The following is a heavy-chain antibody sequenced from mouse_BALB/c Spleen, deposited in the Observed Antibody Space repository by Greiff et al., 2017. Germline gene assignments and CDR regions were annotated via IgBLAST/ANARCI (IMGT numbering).Heavy chain of an antibody. J-gene: IGHJ3*01. Sequence: EVKLMESGGGLVKPGGSLKLSCAASGFTFSSYAMSWVRQTPEKRLEWVASISSGGSTYYPDSVKGRFTISRDNARNIRYLQMSSLRSEDTAMYYCARGKGNYLYWGQGTLVTVSA. D-gene: IGHD2-1*01. V-gene: IGHV5-6-5*01. CDR2: ISSGGST. CDR3: ARGKGNYLY. CDR1: GFTFSSYA.